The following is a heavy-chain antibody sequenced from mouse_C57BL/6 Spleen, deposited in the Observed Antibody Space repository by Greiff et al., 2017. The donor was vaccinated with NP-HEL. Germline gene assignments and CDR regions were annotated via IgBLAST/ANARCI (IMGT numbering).Heavy chain of an antibody. CDR3: VRQRENIGRLYFDY. CDR2: IRSKSNNYAT. D-gene: IGHD2-14*01. CDR1: GFSFNTYA. J-gene: IGHJ2*01. Sequence: EVQLLESGGGLVQPKGSLKLSCAASGFSFNTYAMNWVRQAPGKGLEWVARIRSKSNNYATYYADSVKDRFTISRDDSESMLYLQMNNLKNEDTAMYYCVRQRENIGRLYFDYWGQGTTLTVSS. V-gene: IGHV10-1*01.